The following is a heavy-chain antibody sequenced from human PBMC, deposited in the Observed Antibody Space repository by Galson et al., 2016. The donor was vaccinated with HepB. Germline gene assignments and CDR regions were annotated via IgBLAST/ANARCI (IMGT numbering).Heavy chain of an antibody. CDR3: ARDHGGYNSMDY. CDR2: IRGNGGAP. CDR1: GFTFSSYW. D-gene: IGHD5-24*01. Sequence: SLRLSCAASGFTFSSYWMHWVRQAPGKGLVWVSRIRGNGGAPSYADSVRGRFTISRDNAKNTLCLQMNSLRVEDTAVYYCARDHGGYNSMDYWGQGTLVTVSS. V-gene: IGHV3-74*01. J-gene: IGHJ4*02.